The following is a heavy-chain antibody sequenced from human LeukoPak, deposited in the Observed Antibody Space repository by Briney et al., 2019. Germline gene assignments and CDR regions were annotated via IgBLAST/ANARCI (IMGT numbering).Heavy chain of an antibody. CDR1: GFTFSSYG. V-gene: IGHV3-23*01. D-gene: IGHD3-22*01. Sequence: GGSLRLSCAASGFTFSSYGMNWVRQAPGKGLEWVSAISGSAGSTYYADSVKGRFTTSRDNSKNTLYLQMNSLRAEDTAVYYCAKELESYDSTGSTFDFWGQGALVTVSS. CDR2: ISGSAGST. J-gene: IGHJ4*02. CDR3: AKELESYDSTGSTFDF.